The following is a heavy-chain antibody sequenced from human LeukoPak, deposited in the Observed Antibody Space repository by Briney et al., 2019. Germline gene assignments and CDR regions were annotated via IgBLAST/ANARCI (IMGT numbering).Heavy chain of an antibody. J-gene: IGHJ4*02. CDR2: IYYSGST. V-gene: IGHV4-59*01. Sequence: PSETLSLTCTVSGGSISSYYWSWIRQPPGKGLEWIGYIYYSGSTNYNPSLKSRVAISVDTSKNQFSLKLSSVTAADTAVYYCASYSYYYDSSGYFDYWGQGTLVTVSS. D-gene: IGHD3-22*01. CDR3: ASYSYYYDSSGYFDY. CDR1: GGSISSYY.